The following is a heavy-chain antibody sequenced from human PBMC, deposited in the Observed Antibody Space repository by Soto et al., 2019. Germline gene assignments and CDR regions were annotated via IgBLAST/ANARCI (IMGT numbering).Heavy chain of an antibody. CDR2: IIPIFGTA. D-gene: IGHD3-10*01. J-gene: IGHJ6*02. CDR3: TQGELLWFGGEAYYGMDV. Sequence: QVQLVQSGAEVKKPGSSVKVSCKASGGTFSSYAISWVRQAPGQGLEWMGGIIPIFGTANYAQKFQGRVTINADESTSKAYMELSSLRSEDAAVDYCTQGELLWFGGEAYYGMDVWGQGTTVTVSS. CDR1: GGTFSSYA. V-gene: IGHV1-69*12.